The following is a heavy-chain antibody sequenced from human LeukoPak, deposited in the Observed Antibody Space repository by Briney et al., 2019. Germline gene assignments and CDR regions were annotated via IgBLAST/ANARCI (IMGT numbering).Heavy chain of an antibody. CDR1: GGSISSSSYY. CDR3: ARILWFGELFLDY. CDR2: IYYSGST. V-gene: IGHV4-39*01. D-gene: IGHD3-10*01. Sequence: SETLSLTCTVSGGSISSSSYYWGWLRQPPGKGLEWIGSIYYSGSTYYNPSLKSRVTISVDTSKNQFSLKLSSVTAADTAVYYCARILWFGELFLDYWGQRTLVTVSS. J-gene: IGHJ4*02.